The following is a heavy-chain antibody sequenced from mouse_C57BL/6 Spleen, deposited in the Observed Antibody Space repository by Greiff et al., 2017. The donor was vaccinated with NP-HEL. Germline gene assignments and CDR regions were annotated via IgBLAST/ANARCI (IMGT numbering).Heavy chain of an antibody. D-gene: IGHD2-3*01. CDR3: ARYGYEGNRGYFDY. Sequence: EVHLVESGGGLVKPGGSLKLSCAASGFTFSSYAMSWVRQTPEKRLEWVATISDGGSYTYYPDNVKGRFTISRDNAKNNLYLQMSHLKSEDTAMYYCARYGYEGNRGYFDYWGQGTTLTVSS. CDR2: ISDGGSYT. V-gene: IGHV5-4*01. CDR1: GFTFSSYA. J-gene: IGHJ2*01.